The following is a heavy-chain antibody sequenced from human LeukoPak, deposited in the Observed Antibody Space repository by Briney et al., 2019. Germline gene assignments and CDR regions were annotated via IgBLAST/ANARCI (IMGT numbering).Heavy chain of an antibody. V-gene: IGHV4-39*01. CDR2: ISYSGST. CDR3: ARPRSIAAVGTTWFDP. J-gene: IGHJ5*02. Sequence: SETLSLTCTVSGGSISSSSYYWGWIRQPPGKGLEWIGSISYSGSTYYNPSLKSRVTISVDTPKNQFSLRLTSVTAADTAVYYCARPRSIAAVGTTWFDPWGQGTLVTVSS. CDR1: GGSISSSSYY. D-gene: IGHD6-13*01.